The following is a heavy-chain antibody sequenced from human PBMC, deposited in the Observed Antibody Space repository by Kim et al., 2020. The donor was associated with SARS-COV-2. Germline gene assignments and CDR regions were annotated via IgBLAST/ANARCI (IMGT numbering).Heavy chain of an antibody. CDR3: ASHGYPAGRRFAP. V-gene: IGHV4-39*01. J-gene: IGHJ5*02. CDR1: GGSISSSSYY. CDR2: IYYIGST. D-gene: IGHD1-1*01. Sequence: SETLSLTCAVSGGSISSSSYYWAWVRQPPGKGLEWIGTIYYIGSTYYNPSLKSRVTISVDTSKNQFSLKLSSVTAADTAVYYCASHGYPAGRRFAPGGQGTWV.